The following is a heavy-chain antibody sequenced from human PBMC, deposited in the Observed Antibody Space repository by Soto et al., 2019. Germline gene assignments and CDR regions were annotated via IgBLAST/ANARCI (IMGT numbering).Heavy chain of an antibody. J-gene: IGHJ4*02. V-gene: IGHV4-31*03. D-gene: IGHD3-10*01. CDR2: IFHSGTS. CDR1: GGSIISADSY. CDR3: ARDLDYFGSRLYTHYFDY. Sequence: QVQLQESGPRLVKPSQTLSLTCTVSGGSIISADSYWSWVRQHPGKGLEWIGYIFHSGTSHYNPSLKSRLIMSVDTSKNQFSLRLSSVTVADTAVYYCARDLDYFGSRLYTHYFDYWGQGALVTVSS.